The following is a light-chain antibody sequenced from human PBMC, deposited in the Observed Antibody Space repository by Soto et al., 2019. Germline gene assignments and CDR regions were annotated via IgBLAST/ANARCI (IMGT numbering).Light chain of an antibody. J-gene: IGLJ1*01. CDR3: AAWDVSLNAYV. Sequence: QSVLTQPPSASGTPGQRVTISCSGSSSSVGSNFVYWYQQLPGTAPKLLIYSNDQRPSGVPARFSGSKSGTSASLAISGLRSEAEADYYCAAWDVSLNAYVFGTGTKLTVL. V-gene: IGLV1-47*02. CDR2: SND. CDR1: SSSVGSNF.